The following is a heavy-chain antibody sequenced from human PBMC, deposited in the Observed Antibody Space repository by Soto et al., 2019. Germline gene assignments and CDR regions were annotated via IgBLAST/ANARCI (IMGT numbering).Heavy chain of an antibody. CDR1: GYSFTSYW. CDR3: ARHGSGDPARQLETKSYYYYWLHF. J-gene: IGHJ6*02. Sequence: GASLKISYKCSGYSFTSYWIGWVRQMPGHGLEWMGIIYPGDSDTRYSPSFQGQVTISADKSISTAYLQWSSLKASDTAMYYCARHGSGDPARQLETKSYYYYWLHFWCPGLTVTAS. CDR2: IYPGDSDT. V-gene: IGHV5-51*01. D-gene: IGHD6-6*01.